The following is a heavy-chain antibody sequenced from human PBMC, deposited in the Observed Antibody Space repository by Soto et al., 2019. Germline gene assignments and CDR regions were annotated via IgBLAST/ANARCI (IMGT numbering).Heavy chain of an antibody. V-gene: IGHV1-69*01. D-gene: IGHD6-13*01. J-gene: IGHJ5*02. CDR3: ARDQQLAPNWVNWFDP. CDR2: IIPIFGTA. Sequence: QVQLVQSGAEVKKTGSSVKVSCKASGGTFSSYAISWVRQAPGQGLEWMGGIIPIFGTASYAQKFQGRVTITADESTSTAYMELSSLRSEDTAVYYCARDQQLAPNWVNWFDPWGQGTLVTVSS. CDR1: GGTFSSYA.